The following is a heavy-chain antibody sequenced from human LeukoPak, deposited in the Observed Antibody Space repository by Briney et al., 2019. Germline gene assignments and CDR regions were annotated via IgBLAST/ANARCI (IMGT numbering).Heavy chain of an antibody. Sequence: PSETLSLTCTVSGGSISSYYWSWTRQPAGKGLEWIGRIYTSGSTNYNPSLKSRDTMSVDTSKNQFSLKLSSVTAADTAVYYCARERYYYDSSGRGWFDPWGQGTLVTVSS. CDR2: IYTSGST. CDR1: GGSISSYY. CDR3: ARERYYYDSSGRGWFDP. J-gene: IGHJ5*02. V-gene: IGHV4-4*07. D-gene: IGHD3-22*01.